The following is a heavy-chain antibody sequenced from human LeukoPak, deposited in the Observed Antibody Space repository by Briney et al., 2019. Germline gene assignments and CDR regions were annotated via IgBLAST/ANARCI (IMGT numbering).Heavy chain of an antibody. D-gene: IGHD3-10*01. V-gene: IGHV3-33*06. Sequence: GGSLRLSCAASGFIFTDYGMHWVRQAPGKGLEWVAVIWYDGSNKYYADSVKGRFTISRDNSKNTLYLQMNSLRAEDTAVYYCAKEIPITMVRGVSPMDVWGKGTTVTVSS. CDR2: IWYDGSNK. J-gene: IGHJ6*03. CDR3: AKEIPITMVRGVSPMDV. CDR1: GFIFTDYG.